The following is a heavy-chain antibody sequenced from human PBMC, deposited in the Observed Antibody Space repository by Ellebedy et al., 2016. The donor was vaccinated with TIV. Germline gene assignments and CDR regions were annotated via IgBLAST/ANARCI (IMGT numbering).Heavy chain of an antibody. J-gene: IGHJ3*01. Sequence: GESLKISXKGSGYRFTYSWIAWVRQKPGKGPEWLGIIYPGYSDTKYSPSFQGQVTISADTSINAAYLQWNILEASDTATYYCARMHEYSNYHPLDLWGQGTVVTVSS. CDR2: IYPGYSDT. V-gene: IGHV5-51*01. CDR1: GYRFTYSW. CDR3: ARMHEYSNYHPLDL. D-gene: IGHD4-11*01.